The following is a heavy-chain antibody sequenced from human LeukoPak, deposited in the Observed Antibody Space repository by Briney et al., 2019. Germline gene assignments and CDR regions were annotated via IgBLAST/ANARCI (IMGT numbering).Heavy chain of an antibody. CDR2: IDFEGVDK. CDR3: AKDLHGGYSSDY. D-gene: IGHD4-23*01. CDR1: GFTFNNIG. V-gene: IGHV3-30*02. Sequence: PGGSLRLSCAASGFTFNNIGMHWVRQAPGKGLEFVSFIDFEGVDKYYADSAKGRFTISKDYSKATLYLQMNSLRPEDTAIYYCAKDLHGGYSSDYWGQGTLVTVSS. J-gene: IGHJ4*02.